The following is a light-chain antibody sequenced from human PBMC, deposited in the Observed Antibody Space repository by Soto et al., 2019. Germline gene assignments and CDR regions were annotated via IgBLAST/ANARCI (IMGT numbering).Light chain of an antibody. V-gene: IGKV3-15*01. CDR3: EQYNDWTIT. CDR1: QSVSSSY. Sequence: EIALTQSPGTLAFSPGERATLSCRASQSVSSSYLAWYQQKPGQAPRLLIHGASTRATGIPARFSGSGSGTEFTLTISSLKYEDFAIYYCEQYNDWTITFCQGTRLEIK. CDR2: GAS. J-gene: IGKJ5*01.